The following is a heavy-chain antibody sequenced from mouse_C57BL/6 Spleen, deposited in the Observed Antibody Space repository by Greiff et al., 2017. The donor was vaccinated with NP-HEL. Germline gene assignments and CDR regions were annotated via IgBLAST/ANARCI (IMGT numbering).Heavy chain of an antibody. Sequence: VQLQQSGPGLVQPSQCLTITCTASGFSLTSYGVHWVRQSPGKGLEWLGVIWSGGSTAYNAAIISRLSISKDNSKSQVFFKMNSLQAEDRAMYYGARKGDGYFSAWFAYWGQGTLVTVSA. D-gene: IGHD2-3*01. CDR1: GFSLTSYG. V-gene: IGHV2-2*01. J-gene: IGHJ3*01. CDR2: IWSGGST. CDR3: ARKGDGYFSAWFAY.